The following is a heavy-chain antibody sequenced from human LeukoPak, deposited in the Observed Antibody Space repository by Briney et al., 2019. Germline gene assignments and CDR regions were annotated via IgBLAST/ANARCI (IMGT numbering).Heavy chain of an antibody. D-gene: IGHD6-19*01. J-gene: IGHJ4*02. Sequence: PGGSLRLSCAATGFTFSNYAMSWVRQAPGKGLEGVSVISRNGAHPYYIGSVRDRFTVSRDNSKNIMYLQMNSLRDEDAALYYCTTPGDSGWYNHWGQGTLVTVSS. CDR1: GFTFSNYA. CDR2: ISRNGAHP. V-gene: IGHV3-23*01. CDR3: TTPGDSGWYNH.